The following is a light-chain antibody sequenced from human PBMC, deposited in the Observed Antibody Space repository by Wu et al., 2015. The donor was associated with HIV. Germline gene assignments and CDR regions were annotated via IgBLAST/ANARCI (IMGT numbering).Light chain of an antibody. Sequence: RATLSCRASQSVSSNLAWYQQKPGQAPRLLIYGASTRATGIPARFSGSGSGTEFTLTISSMQSEDFAVYYCQQYNNWPLTFGQGTKVEIK. CDR3: QQYNNWPLT. CDR1: QSVSSN. CDR2: GAS. V-gene: IGKV3-15*01. J-gene: IGKJ1*01.